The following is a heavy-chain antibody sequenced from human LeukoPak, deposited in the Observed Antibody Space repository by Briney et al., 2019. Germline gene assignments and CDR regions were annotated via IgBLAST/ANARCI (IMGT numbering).Heavy chain of an antibody. CDR1: GGSISSYY. CDR2: IYYSGST. J-gene: IGHJ5*02. Sequence: SETLSLTCTVSGGSISSYYWSWIRQPPGKGLEWIGYIYYSGSTNYKPSVKSRVTISVDTSKNQFSLKLSSVTAADTAVYYCARGGYYGSGNDFRFDPWGQGTLVIVSS. V-gene: IGHV4-59*01. CDR3: ARGGYYGSGNDFRFDP. D-gene: IGHD3-10*01.